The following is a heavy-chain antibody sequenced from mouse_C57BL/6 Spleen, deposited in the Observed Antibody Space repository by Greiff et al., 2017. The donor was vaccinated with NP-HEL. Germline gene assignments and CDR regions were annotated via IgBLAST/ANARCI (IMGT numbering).Heavy chain of an antibody. Sequence: EVKLQESGPELVKPGASVKMSCKASGYTFTDYNMHWVKQSHGKSLEWIGYINPNNGGTSYNQKFKGKATLTVNKSSSTAYMELRSLTSEDSAVYYCARSSYGSSYGFAYWGQGTLVTVSA. CDR1: GYTFTDYN. D-gene: IGHD1-1*01. J-gene: IGHJ3*01. CDR2: INPNNGGT. V-gene: IGHV1-22*01. CDR3: ARSSYGSSYGFAY.